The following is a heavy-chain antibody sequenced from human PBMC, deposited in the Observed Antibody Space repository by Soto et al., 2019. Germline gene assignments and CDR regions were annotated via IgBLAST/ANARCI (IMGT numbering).Heavy chain of an antibody. J-gene: IGHJ4*02. D-gene: IGHD3-22*01. CDR1: VGSFWGYY. Sequence: SETLALTRPTYVGSFWGYYCRCVRRPQRKGLEWIGEINHSGSTNYNPSLKSRVTISVDTSKNQFSLKLSSVTAADTAVYYCARGLPLYYYDSSGYLQWGQGTLVTVSS. CDR2: INHSGST. CDR3: ARGLPLYYYDSSGYLQ. V-gene: IGHV4-34*01.